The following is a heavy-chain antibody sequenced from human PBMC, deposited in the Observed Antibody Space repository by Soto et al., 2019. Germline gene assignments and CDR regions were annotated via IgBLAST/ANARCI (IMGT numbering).Heavy chain of an antibody. D-gene: IGHD3-9*01. CDR3: TTGRYYDILTGYSNYHPFDY. V-gene: IGHV3-15*07. Sequence: PGGSLRLSCAASGFTFSNAWMNWVRQAPGKGLEWVGRIKSKTDGGTTDYAAPVKGRFTISRDDSKNTLYLQMNSLKTEDTAVYYCTTGRYYDILTGYSNYHPFDYWGQGTLVTVSS. CDR2: IKSKTDGGTT. J-gene: IGHJ4*02. CDR1: GFTFSNAW.